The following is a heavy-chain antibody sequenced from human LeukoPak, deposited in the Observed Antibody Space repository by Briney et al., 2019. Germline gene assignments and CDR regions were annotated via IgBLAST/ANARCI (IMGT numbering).Heavy chain of an antibody. D-gene: IGHD3-22*01. Sequence: ASVKVSCKASGYTFTGYYMHWVRQAPGQGLEWMGRINPNSGGTNYAQKFQGRVTMTRDTSISTAYMELSRLRSDDTAVYYCARRPYYYDSSGPFDYWGQGTLVTVSS. V-gene: IGHV1-2*06. CDR2: INPNSGGT. CDR1: GYTFTGYY. CDR3: ARRPYYYDSSGPFDY. J-gene: IGHJ4*02.